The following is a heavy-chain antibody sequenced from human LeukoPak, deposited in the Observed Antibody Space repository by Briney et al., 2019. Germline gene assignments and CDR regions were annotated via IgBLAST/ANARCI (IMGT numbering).Heavy chain of an antibody. J-gene: IGHJ4*02. CDR1: GFTFSSYE. V-gene: IGHV3-48*03. CDR2: ISSSGSTI. Sequence: PGGSLRLSCAASGFTFSSYEMNWVRQAPGKGLEWVSYISSSGSTIYYADSVKGRFTISRDNSKNTLYLQMNSLRAEDTAVYYCAKRLGNESFEYYFDYWGQGTLVTVSS. D-gene: IGHD1-1*01. CDR3: AKRLGNESFEYYFDY.